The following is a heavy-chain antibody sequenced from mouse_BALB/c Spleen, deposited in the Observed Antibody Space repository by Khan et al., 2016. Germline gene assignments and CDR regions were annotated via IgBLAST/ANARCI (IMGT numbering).Heavy chain of an antibody. D-gene: IGHD1-1*01. CDR1: GDSITSGY. V-gene: IGHV3-8*02. Sequence: EVELQESGPSLVKLSQTLSLTCSVTGDSITSGYWNWIRKFPGNKLEYMGYISHSGSTYYYPSLKSRISITRDTSKNQYYLQLNSVTTEDTATYYCARYYGSTYVRGMDYWGRGTSVTVSS. CDR3: ARYYGSTYVRGMDY. J-gene: IGHJ4*01. CDR2: ISHSGST.